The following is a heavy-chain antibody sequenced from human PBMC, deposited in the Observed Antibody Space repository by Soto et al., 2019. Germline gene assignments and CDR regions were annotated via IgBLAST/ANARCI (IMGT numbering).Heavy chain of an antibody. CDR1: GDSVSSNSAA. D-gene: IGHD2-2*01. V-gene: IGHV6-1*01. CDR2: TYYRSKWYN. CDR3: ARDSTYCSSTSCPCGWYDYSGMDV. J-gene: IGHJ6*02. Sequence: SQTLSLTCAISGDSVSSNSAAWNWIRQSPSRGLEWLGRTYYRSKWYNDYAVSVKSRITINPDTSKNQFSLQLNSVTPEDTAVYYCARDSTYCSSTSCPCGWYDYSGMDVWGPGTTVTVSS.